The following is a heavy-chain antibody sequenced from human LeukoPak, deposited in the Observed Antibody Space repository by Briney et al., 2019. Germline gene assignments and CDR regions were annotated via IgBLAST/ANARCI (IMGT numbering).Heavy chain of an antibody. CDR3: ARGRWLQFVGSYGDFDY. Sequence: SETLSLTCTVSGGSISSSSYYWGWIRQPPGKGLEWIGSIYYSGSTYYNPSLKSRVTTSVDTSKNQFSLKLSSVTAADTAVYYCARGRWLQFVGSYGDFDYWGQGTWSPSPQ. CDR1: GGSISSSSYY. CDR2: IYYSGST. J-gene: IGHJ4*02. V-gene: IGHV4-39*07. D-gene: IGHD5-24*01.